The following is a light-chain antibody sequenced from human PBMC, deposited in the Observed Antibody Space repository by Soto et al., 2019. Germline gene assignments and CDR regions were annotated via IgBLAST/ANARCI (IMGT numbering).Light chain of an antibody. CDR1: QRVSGY. CDR3: QQRSNWPST. V-gene: IGKV3-11*01. J-gene: IGKJ4*01. CDR2: DAS. Sequence: IVLTQSPATLSLSPRNRATLYCRDSQRVSGYLAWYKQKPSKAPRLLIYDASNRATGIPARFSGSGSGTDFTLTITCLEPEDFAFYYCQQRSNWPSTFGGGTRWIS.